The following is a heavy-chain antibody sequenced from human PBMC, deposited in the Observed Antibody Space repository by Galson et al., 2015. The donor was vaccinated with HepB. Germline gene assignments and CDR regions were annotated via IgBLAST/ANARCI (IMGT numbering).Heavy chain of an antibody. D-gene: IGHD6-13*01. CDR2: IWYDGSNK. J-gene: IGHJ4*02. CDR3: ARATRIRRDGYSSSWRVLGPGY. V-gene: IGHV3-33*08. CDR1: GFTFSSYG. Sequence: SLRLSCAASGFTFSSYGMHWVRQAPGKGLEWVAVIWYDGSNKYYADSVKGRFTISRDNSKNTLYLQMNSLRAEDTAVYYCARATRIRRDGYSSSWRVLGPGYWGQGTLVTVSS.